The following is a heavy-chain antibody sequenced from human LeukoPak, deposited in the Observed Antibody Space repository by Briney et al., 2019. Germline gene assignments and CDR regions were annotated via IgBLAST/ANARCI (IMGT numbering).Heavy chain of an antibody. V-gene: IGHV4-59*01. Sequence: SETLSLTCTVSGGSISSYYWSWIRQPPGKGLEWIGYIYYSGSTNYNSSLKSRVTISVDTSKNQFSLKLSSVTAADTAVYYCARVQLRPYYFDYWGQGTLVTVSS. CDR2: IYYSGST. CDR3: ARVQLRPYYFDY. D-gene: IGHD6-6*01. J-gene: IGHJ4*02. CDR1: GGSISSYY.